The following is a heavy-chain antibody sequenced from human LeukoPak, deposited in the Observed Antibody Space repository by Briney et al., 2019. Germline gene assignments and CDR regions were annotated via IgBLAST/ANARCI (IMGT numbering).Heavy chain of an antibody. CDR1: GVSVSDSY. Sequence: PSGTLSLTCAVSGVSVSDSYWSWIRQPVGKGLEYIGRFHLTKRSDYNPSLQSRVSMSVDTSKNHFSLRLTSVTAADTAMYYCGRPEIGTSASAIFDSWGQGILVTVSS. CDR3: GRPEIGTSASAIFDS. CDR2: FHLTKRS. D-gene: IGHD1-1*01. V-gene: IGHV4-4*07. J-gene: IGHJ4*02.